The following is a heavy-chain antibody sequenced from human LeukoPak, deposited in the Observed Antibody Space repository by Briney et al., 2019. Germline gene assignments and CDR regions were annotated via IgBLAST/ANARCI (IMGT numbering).Heavy chain of an antibody. J-gene: IGHJ4*02. CDR1: GFAFSSYG. CDR3: ATGEMATAGYYFDY. V-gene: IGHV3-21*01. CDR2: ISSSSTYI. D-gene: IGHD5-24*01. Sequence: GGSLRLSCAASGFAFSSYGMNWVRQAPGKGLEWVSFISSSSTYIYYADSVEGRFTISRDNAKNSLYLRMNSLRAEDTAVYHCATGEMATAGYYFDYWGQGTLVTVSS.